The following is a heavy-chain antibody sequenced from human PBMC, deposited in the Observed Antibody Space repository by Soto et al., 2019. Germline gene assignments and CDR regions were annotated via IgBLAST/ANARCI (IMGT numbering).Heavy chain of an antibody. CDR3: ARESNYFYDCNRYSLQH. CDR2: ITAGNGNT. V-gene: IGHV1-3*01. D-gene: IGHD3-22*01. Sequence: GASVKVSCKASGYTFTSYAIHWVRQAPGQRLEWMGWITAGNGNTEFSQKFQGRVTITRDTSASTAYMDLSSLRSEDTAVYYCARESNYFYDCNRYSLQH. J-gene: IGHJ1*01. CDR1: GYTFTSYA.